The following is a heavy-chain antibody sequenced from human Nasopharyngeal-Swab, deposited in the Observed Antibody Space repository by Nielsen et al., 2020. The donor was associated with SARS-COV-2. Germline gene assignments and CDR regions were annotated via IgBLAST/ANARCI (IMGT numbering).Heavy chain of an antibody. CDR3: ARDPPYYDSSAPWGFDY. Sequence: ASVKVSCKASGYTFTSYGISWVRQAPGQGLEWMGWISAYNGNTNYAQKLQGRVTMTTDTSTSTAYMELRSPRSDDTAVYYCARDPPYYDSSAPWGFDYWGQGTLVTVSS. D-gene: IGHD3-22*01. CDR2: ISAYNGNT. J-gene: IGHJ4*02. CDR1: GYTFTSYG. V-gene: IGHV1-18*01.